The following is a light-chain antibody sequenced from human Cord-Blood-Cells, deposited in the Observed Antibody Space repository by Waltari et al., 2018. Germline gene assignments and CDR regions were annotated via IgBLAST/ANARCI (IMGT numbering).Light chain of an antibody. Sequence: QPALPHLAAVSGSPGQSIPISGTGTSSEVGGYNYVSWYQQHPGKAPKLLIYDVSNRPSGVSNRFSGSKSGNTASLTISGLQAEDEADYYCSSYTSSSTLVFGGGTNLTVL. CDR1: SSEVGGYNY. V-gene: IGLV2-14*01. CDR2: DVS. J-gene: IGLJ2*01. CDR3: SSYTSSSTLV.